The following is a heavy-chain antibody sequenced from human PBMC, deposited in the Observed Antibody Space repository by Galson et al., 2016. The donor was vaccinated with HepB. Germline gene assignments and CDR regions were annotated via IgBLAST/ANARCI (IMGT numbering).Heavy chain of an antibody. D-gene: IGHD3-22*01. CDR1: GFPFITYG. CDR2: IWYDGSNK. CDR3: ARGGYYYDSGDSPIDY. Sequence: SLRLSCAASGFPFITYGMHWVRQAPGKGLEWVAVIWYDGSNKYYADSVKGRFTISRDNSKNTLYLQVNSLGAEDTALYYCARGGYYYDSGDSPIDYWGQGTLVTVSS. J-gene: IGHJ4*02. V-gene: IGHV3-33*01.